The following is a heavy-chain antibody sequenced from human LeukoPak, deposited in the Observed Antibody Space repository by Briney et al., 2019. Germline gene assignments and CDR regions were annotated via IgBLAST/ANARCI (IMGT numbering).Heavy chain of an antibody. CDR3: ARVGDGDYYGMDV. J-gene: IGHJ6*02. D-gene: IGHD4-17*01. CDR1: GGSISSNNW. V-gene: IGHV4-4*02. CDR2: IYHSGST. Sequence: SETLSLTCAVSGGSISSNNWWSWVRQPPGKGLEWIGEIYHSGSTNYNSSLKSRVTISLDKSKNQFSLKLSSVTAADTAVYYCARVGDGDYYGMDVWGQGTTVTVSS.